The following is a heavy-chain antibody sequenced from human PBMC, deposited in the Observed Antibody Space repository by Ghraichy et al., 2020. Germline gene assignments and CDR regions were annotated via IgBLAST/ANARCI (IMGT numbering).Heavy chain of an antibody. Sequence: GGSLRLSCAASGFTFSSYAMHWVRQAPGKGLEWVAVISYDGSNKYYADSVKGRFTISRDNSKNTLYLQMNSLRAEDTAVYYCARDNLDDSSGYYSPSEYFQHWGQGTLVTVSS. CDR3: ARDNLDDSSGYYSPSEYFQH. J-gene: IGHJ1*01. CDR2: ISYDGSNK. V-gene: IGHV3-30*04. CDR1: GFTFSSYA. D-gene: IGHD3-22*01.